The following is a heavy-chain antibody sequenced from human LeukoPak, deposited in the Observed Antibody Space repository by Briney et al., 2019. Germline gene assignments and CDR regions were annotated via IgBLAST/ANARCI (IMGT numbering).Heavy chain of an antibody. CDR2: IYYSGST. Sequence: SQTLSLTCTVSGGSISSGGYYWSWIRQHPGKGLEWIGYIYYSGSTYYNPSLKSRVTISVDKSKNQFSLKLSSVTAADTAVYYCARDSSGRFSFDYWGQGTLVTVSS. J-gene: IGHJ4*02. CDR1: GGSISSGGYY. D-gene: IGHD6-19*01. V-gene: IGHV4-31*03. CDR3: ARDSSGRFSFDY.